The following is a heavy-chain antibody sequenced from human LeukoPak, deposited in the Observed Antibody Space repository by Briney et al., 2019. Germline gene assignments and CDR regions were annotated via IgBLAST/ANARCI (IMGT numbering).Heavy chain of an antibody. D-gene: IGHD2-2*01. Sequence: TGGSLRLSCIASGFTINTYDMHWIRQPPGKGLEWMAGISKDGSTNDYADSVKGRFTNSRDNSKNTMYLQMNSLRVEDTAVYYCAKAAYCTSTSCHFSGYAQRPLDSWGQGTLVTVS. J-gene: IGHJ4*02. CDR1: GFTINTYD. CDR3: AKAAYCTSTSCHFSGYAQRPLDS. CDR2: ISKDGSTN. V-gene: IGHV3-30*18.